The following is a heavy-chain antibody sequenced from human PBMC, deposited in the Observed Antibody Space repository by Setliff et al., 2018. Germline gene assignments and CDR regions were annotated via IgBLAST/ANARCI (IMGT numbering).Heavy chain of an antibody. Sequence: GASVKVSCKASGCSFSDFYMHWVRQVPGEGLEALGRIDPRDDFTVYAERFKDRLTITADTSTDTSYMEMSSLRFEDTAVYYCAIDYGPTGTPYHWGQGTPVTVSS. V-gene: IGHV1-69-2*01. CDR3: AIDYGPTGTPYH. J-gene: IGHJ4*02. CDR2: IDPRDDFT. CDR1: GCSFSDFY. D-gene: IGHD1-1*01.